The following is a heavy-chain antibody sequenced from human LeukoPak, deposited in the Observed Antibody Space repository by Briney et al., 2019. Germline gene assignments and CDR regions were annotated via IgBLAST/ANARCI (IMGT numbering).Heavy chain of an antibody. CDR1: GFTFSSYA. V-gene: IGHV3-23*01. Sequence: PGGSLRLSCAASGFTFSSYATSWVRQAPGKGLEWISGIRSAVETTHYADSVKGRFIISRDNSKNALSLQLNSLRPEDTALYYCAKHFCTGLDCSLFDSWGQGTLVTVSS. J-gene: IGHJ4*02. CDR2: IRSAVETT. CDR3: AKHFCTGLDCSLFDS. D-gene: IGHD3/OR15-3a*01.